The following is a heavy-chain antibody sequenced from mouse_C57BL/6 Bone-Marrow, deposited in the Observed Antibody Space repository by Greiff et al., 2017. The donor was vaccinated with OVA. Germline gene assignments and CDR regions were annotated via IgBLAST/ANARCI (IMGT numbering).Heavy chain of an antibody. CDR3: ARGGYYYGSSYVWFAY. D-gene: IGHD1-1*01. Sequence: QVQLQQPGAELVKPGASVKVSCKASGYTFTSYWMHWVKQRPGQGLEWIGRIHPSDSDTNYNQKFKGKATLTVDKSSSTAYMQLSSLTSEDSAVYYCARGGYYYGSSYVWFAYWGQGTLVTVSA. V-gene: IGHV1-74*01. CDR1: GYTFTSYW. J-gene: IGHJ3*01. CDR2: IHPSDSDT.